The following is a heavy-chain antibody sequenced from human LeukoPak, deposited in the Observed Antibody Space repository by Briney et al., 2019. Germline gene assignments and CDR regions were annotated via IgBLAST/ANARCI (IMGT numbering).Heavy chain of an antibody. J-gene: IGHJ4*02. Sequence: PGGSLRLSCAASGCCYNQHAMRLVRQAPGKGLEWVSAISGSGGSTYYADSVKGRFTISRDNSKNKLYLQMNSLRAEAAAVYYCAKDDTVGATMGYYSDYWGQGTLVTVSS. CDR1: GCCYNQHA. CDR3: AKDDTVGATMGYYSDY. V-gene: IGHV3-23*01. D-gene: IGHD1-26*01. CDR2: ISGSGGST.